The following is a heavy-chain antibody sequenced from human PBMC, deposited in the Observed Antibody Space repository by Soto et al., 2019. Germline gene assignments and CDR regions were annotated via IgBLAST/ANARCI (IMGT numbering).Heavy chain of an antibody. J-gene: IGHJ4*01. D-gene: IGHD3-10*01. CDR3: ARDSGYGSATSVNHYLDD. CDR1: GFTIGIYW. CDR2: IKWDASEK. V-gene: IGHV3-7*01. Sequence: GGSLRLSCAASGFTIGIYWMRWVRQAQGKGLEWLATIKWDASEKKYVDSVKGRFTMSRDNAKNSLYLQMYRLRAEDAAVSYCARDSGYGSATSVNHYLDDWGHGTLVTVSS.